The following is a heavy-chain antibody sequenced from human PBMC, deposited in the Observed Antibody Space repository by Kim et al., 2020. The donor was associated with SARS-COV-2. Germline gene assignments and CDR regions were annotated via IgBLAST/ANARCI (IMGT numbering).Heavy chain of an antibody. V-gene: IGHV3-30*07. J-gene: IGHJ4*02. CDR3: ARGPDTIVGAPY. D-gene: IGHD1-26*01. Sequence: YEAASGKGRFTITRDNSKNTLYLQMNSVRAEDTAVYYCARGPDTIVGAPYWGQGTLVTVSS.